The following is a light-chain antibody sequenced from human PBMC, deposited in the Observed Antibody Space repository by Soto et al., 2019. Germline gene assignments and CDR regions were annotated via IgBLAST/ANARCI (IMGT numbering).Light chain of an antibody. CDR3: QQSHSAWT. CDR1: QSISSF. J-gene: IGKJ1*01. CDR2: GAS. Sequence: DIQMTQSPSSLSASVGDRVTLTCRASQSISSFLNWYQQKQGKAPKVLIYGASSLQTGVPSRFSGSGSGTDFTLTISSLQPEDSATYYCQQSHSAWTFGQGTKVEI. V-gene: IGKV1-39*01.